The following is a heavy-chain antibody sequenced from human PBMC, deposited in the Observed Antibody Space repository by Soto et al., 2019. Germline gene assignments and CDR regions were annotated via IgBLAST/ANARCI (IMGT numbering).Heavy chain of an antibody. D-gene: IGHD5-18*01. CDR1: YGSISVSNVF. V-gene: IGHV4-39*01. CDR3: ARVGIQLWLSRNWFDP. Sequence: SETLSLTCTVSYGSISVSNVFWGWVRQPPGKGLEWIGNIDYSGTAYFNPSLGTRVTFPADTSKNQFSLTLYSVTAADTAVYYCARVGIQLWLSRNWFDPWGQGTLVTVSS. J-gene: IGHJ5*02. CDR2: IDYSGTA.